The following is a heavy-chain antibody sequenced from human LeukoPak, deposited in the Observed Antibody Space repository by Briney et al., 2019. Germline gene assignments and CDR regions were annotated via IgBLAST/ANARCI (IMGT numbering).Heavy chain of an antibody. Sequence: SQTLPLTCAISGDSVSRNTAGWSWIRQSPSRGLEWLGRTYYRSKWYSEFAPSVRNRITINPDTSKNQFSLRLNSVTPDDTAVYYCARDLGRPPGSYSDYWGQGTLVTVSS. J-gene: IGHJ4*02. D-gene: IGHD3-10*01. CDR3: ARDLGRPPGSYSDY. CDR2: TYYRSKWYS. CDR1: GDSVSRNTAG. V-gene: IGHV6-1*01.